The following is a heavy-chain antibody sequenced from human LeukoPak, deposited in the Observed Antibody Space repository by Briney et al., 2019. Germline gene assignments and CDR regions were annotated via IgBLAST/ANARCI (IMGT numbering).Heavy chain of an antibody. CDR1: GYTFTGYY. CDR3: ARVQGVDFWSGYYFDY. Sequence: ASVKVSCKASGYTFTGYYMHWVRQAPGQGLEWMGWINPNSGGTNYAQKFQGRVTMTRDTSISTAYMELSRLRSDDTAVYYCARVQGVDFWSGYYFDYWGQGTLVTVSS. J-gene: IGHJ4*02. D-gene: IGHD3-3*01. CDR2: INPNSGGT. V-gene: IGHV1-2*02.